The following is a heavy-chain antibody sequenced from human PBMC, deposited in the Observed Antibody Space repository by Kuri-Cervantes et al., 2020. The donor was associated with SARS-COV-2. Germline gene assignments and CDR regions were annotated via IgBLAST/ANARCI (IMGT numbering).Heavy chain of an antibody. J-gene: IGHJ4*02. CDR1: GFTFSDYY. CDR3: ARSDFGFEL. CDR2: MSSSSSTK. Sequence: AGSLRLSCSGDGFTFSDYYISWIRQAPGTGLEWISYMSSSSSTKSYAASVRGRFAISRDNAKKSLYLEMNNLRAEDTALYFCARSDFGFELWGQGTLVTVSS. D-gene: IGHD4/OR15-4a*01. V-gene: IGHV3-11*04.